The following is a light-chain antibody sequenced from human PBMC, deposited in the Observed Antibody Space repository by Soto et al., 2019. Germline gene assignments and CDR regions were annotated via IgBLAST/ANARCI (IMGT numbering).Light chain of an antibody. CDR2: RAS. J-gene: IGKJ1*01. Sequence: EIVLTQSPGTLSLYPGESATLSCRASQSVTSSYIAWYQQKPGQAPRLLIYRASTRATGIPDRFSGSGSGTDFTLTISRLEPEDFAVYYCQQYGSSGTFGQGTKVDI. CDR3: QQYGSSGT. CDR1: QSVTSSY. V-gene: IGKV3-20*01.